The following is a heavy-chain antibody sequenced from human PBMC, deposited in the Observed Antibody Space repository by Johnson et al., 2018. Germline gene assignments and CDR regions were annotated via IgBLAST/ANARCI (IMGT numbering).Heavy chain of an antibody. CDR1: GFTFSSYA. V-gene: IGHV3-33*01. CDR2: VWYDASKT. CDR3: TAHAPFHH. J-gene: IGHJ1*01. Sequence: QVQLVESGGGLVQPGGSLRLSCEASGFTFSSYALHWVRQAPGKGLEWVAVVWYDASKTYYADSVKGRFTISRDDSKDTLYLQMNSLKTEDTAVYYCTAHAPFHHWGQVTLITVSS.